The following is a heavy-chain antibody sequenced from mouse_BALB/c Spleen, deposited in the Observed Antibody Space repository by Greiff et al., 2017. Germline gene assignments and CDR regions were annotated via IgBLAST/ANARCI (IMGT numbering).Heavy chain of an antibody. CDR1: GFAFSSYD. Sequence: DVHLVESGGGLVKPGGSLKLSCAASGFAFSSYDMSWVRQTPEKRLEWVAYISSGGGSTYYPDTVKGRFTISRDNAKNTLYLQMSSLKSEDTAMYYCARHGSYRCDGAWFAYWGQGTLVTVSA. CDR2: ISSGGGST. D-gene: IGHD2-14*01. J-gene: IGHJ3*01. CDR3: ARHGSYRCDGAWFAY. V-gene: IGHV5-12-1*01.